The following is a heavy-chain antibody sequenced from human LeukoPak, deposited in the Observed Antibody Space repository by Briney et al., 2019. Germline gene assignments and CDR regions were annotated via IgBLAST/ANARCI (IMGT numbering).Heavy chain of an antibody. CDR3: ARLGGSAATLDY. CDR1: GGSISSYY. D-gene: IGHD6-25*01. Sequence: SETLSLTCTVSGGSISSYYWSWIRQPPGKGLEWIGYIYYSGSTNYNPSLKSRVTISVDTSKNQFSLKLSSVTAADTAVYYCARLGGSAATLDYWGQGTLVTVSS. V-gene: IGHV4-59*01. J-gene: IGHJ4*02. CDR2: IYYSGST.